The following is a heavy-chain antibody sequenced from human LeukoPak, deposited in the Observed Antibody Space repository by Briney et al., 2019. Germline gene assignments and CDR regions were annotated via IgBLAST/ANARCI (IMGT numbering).Heavy chain of an antibody. CDR1: GSTFTVNH. D-gene: IGHD3-16*02. J-gene: IGHJ2*01. CDR2: NDPNSGGT. V-gene: IGHV1-2*02. Sequence: ASVKVSCKASGSTFTVNHVHWVRQAPGQGLEWMGWNDPNSGGTKYAQKFQDRVAMTSDTSISTAYMELSGLRSDDTVVYFCAREADIVSFDLWGRGTRVTVSS. CDR3: AREADIVSFDL.